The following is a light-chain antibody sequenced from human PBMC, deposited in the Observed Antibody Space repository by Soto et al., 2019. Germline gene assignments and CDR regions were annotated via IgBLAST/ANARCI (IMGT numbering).Light chain of an antibody. CDR2: GAS. V-gene: IGKV3-20*01. CDR1: QSVSSSY. CDR3: QQYGSSSWT. Sequence: EIVLTQSPGTLSLSPGERATLSCRASQSVSSSYLAWYQQKPGQAPRLLIYGASYRATGIPHRFSGSGSGTDFTLTISRLEPEDFAVYYCQQYGSSSWTFGQVTKVEIK. J-gene: IGKJ1*01.